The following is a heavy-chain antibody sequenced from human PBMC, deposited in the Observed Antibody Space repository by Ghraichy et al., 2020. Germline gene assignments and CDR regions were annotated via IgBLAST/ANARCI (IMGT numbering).Heavy chain of an antibody. CDR3: ARQDVDTAMVEAFDI. CDR2: IYWDDDK. CDR1: GFSLSTSGVG. D-gene: IGHD5-18*01. J-gene: IGHJ3*02. Sequence: SGPTLVKPTQTLTLTCTFSGFSLSTSGVGVGWIRQPPGKALEWLALIYWDDDKRYSPSLKSRLTITKDTSKNQVVLTMTNMDPVDTATYYCARQDVDTAMVEAFDIWGLGTMVTVAS. V-gene: IGHV2-5*02.